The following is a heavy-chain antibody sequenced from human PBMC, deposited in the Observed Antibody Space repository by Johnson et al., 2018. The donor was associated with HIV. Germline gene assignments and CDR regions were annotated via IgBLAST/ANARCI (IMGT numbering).Heavy chain of an antibody. CDR1: GFTFSSYA. D-gene: IGHD2-15*01. V-gene: IGHV3-30*14. CDR3: ARVPWSLDAFDI. J-gene: IGHJ3*02. Sequence: QMLLVESGGGVVQPGRSLRLSCAASGFTFSSYAIHWVRQAPGKGLEWVAVISYDGSNKYYADSVKGRFTISRDNSKNTLYLQMNSLRTEDTAVYYCARVPWSLDAFDIWGQGTMVTVSS. CDR2: ISYDGSNK.